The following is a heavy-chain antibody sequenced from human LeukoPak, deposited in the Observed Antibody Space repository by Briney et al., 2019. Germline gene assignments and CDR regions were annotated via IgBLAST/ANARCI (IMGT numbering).Heavy chain of an antibody. J-gene: IGHJ4*02. D-gene: IGHD4-23*01. CDR1: GFTFTSYA. V-gene: IGHV3-23*01. Sequence: PGGSLRLSCAASGFTFTSYAMSWVRRAPGKGLEWVSVISGSGGITYSADSVKGRFSISRDNSKNTLYLQMNSLRDEDTAAYYCAKERGNNGGNTNGYFDYWGQRTLVTVSS. CDR2: ISGSGGIT. CDR3: AKERGNNGGNTNGYFDY.